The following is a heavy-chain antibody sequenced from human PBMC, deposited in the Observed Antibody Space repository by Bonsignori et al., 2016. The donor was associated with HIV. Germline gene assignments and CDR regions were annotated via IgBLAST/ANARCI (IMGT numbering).Heavy chain of an antibody. V-gene: IGHV4-4*02. J-gene: IGHJ3*01. CDR1: GDSIINNHW. CDR3: VREPVGWLAFDV. CDR2: AFHAGNI. D-gene: IGHD6-19*01. Sequence: QVQLQESGPGLVKPSGTLSLTCVVSGDSIINNHWYHWVRQSPGKGLEWIAEAFHAGNINYNPSLKSRVTMSMDKSKNQISLTVTSVSAADTAVYYCVREPVGWLAFDVWAEGQWSASLQ.